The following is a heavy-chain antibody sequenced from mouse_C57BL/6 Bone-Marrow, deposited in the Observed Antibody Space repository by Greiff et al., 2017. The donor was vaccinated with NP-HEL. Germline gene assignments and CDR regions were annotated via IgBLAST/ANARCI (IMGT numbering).Heavy chain of an antibody. J-gene: IGHJ3*01. Sequence: EVQLQQSGAELVRPGASVKLSCTASGFNIKDDYMHWVKQRPEQGLEWIGWIDPENGDTEYASKFQGKATITADTSSNTAYLQLSSLTSEDTAVYYCTTGLVGAWFAYWGQGTLVTVSA. CDR1: GFNIKDDY. V-gene: IGHV14-4*01. D-gene: IGHD6-2*01. CDR2: IDPENGDT. CDR3: TTGLVGAWFAY.